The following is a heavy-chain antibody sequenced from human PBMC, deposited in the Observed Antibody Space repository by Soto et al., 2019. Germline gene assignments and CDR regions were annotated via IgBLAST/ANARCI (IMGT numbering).Heavy chain of an antibody. J-gene: IGHJ4*02. CDR2: ISYDGSNK. V-gene: IGHV3-30*03. D-gene: IGHD6-6*01. CDR3: ARAPYSSSSFFFDY. Sequence: GGSLRISCAASGFTFSSYGMHWVRQAPGKGLEWVAVISYDGSNKYYADSVKGRFTISRDNAKNSLYLQMNSLRAEDTAVYYCARAPYSSSSFFFDYWGQGTPVTVSS. CDR1: GFTFSSYG.